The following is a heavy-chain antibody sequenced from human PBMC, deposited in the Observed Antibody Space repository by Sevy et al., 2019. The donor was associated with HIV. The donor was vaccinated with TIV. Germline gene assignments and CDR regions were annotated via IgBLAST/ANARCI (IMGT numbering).Heavy chain of an antibody. D-gene: IGHD3-3*01. Sequence: GGCLRLSCAASGFTFSSYGMHWVRQAPGKGLEWVAVISYDGSNKYYADSVKGRFTIYRGNSKNTLYLQMNILRTEDTAVYYCAKDATPDTKYYDFWSGYYGSFDYWGQGTLVTVSS. CDR1: GFTFSSYG. CDR3: AKDATPDTKYYDFWSGYYGSFDY. V-gene: IGHV3-30*18. CDR2: ISYDGSNK. J-gene: IGHJ4*02.